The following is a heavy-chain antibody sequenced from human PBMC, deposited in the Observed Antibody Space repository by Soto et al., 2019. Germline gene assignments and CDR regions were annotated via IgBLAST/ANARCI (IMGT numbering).Heavy chain of an antibody. D-gene: IGHD5-12*01. J-gene: IGHJ4*02. CDR1: GFTFSSYA. CDR3: AKVKTWTYLDY. Sequence: EVQLLESGGNLVQPGGSLRLSCAASGFTFSSYAMTWVRQAPGRGLEWVSSISGSGDTTYYADSVEGRFTISRANSKNTLYVQINSLRAEDTAVYYCAKVKTWTYLDYWGQGTLVTVSS. V-gene: IGHV3-23*01. CDR2: ISGSGDTT.